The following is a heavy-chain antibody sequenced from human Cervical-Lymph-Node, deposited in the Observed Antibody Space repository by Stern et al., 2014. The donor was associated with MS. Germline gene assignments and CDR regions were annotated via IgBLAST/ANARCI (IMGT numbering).Heavy chain of an antibody. V-gene: IGHV1-69*09. Sequence: QVQLGQSGAEVKKPGSSVKVSCKASGGTFSSYAISWVRQAPGQGLEWMGRIIPLLGIANYARKFQGRVTITADKSTSTADMDLSSLRAEDTAVYYCARGGGDSSGWYRYYFDYWGQGTLVTVSS. CDR1: GGTFSSYA. CDR3: ARGGGDSSGWYRYYFDY. D-gene: IGHD6-19*01. J-gene: IGHJ4*02. CDR2: IIPLLGIA.